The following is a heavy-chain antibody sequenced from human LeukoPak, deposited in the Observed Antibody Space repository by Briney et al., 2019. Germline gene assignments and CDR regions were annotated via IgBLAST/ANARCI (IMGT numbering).Heavy chain of an antibody. CDR1: GGSISSYY. Sequence: PSETLSLTCTVSGGSISSYYWSWIRQPPGKGLEWIGEINHSGSTNYNPSLKSRVSISVDTSKNQFSLKLSSVTAADTAVYYCARGRGYAGFDPWGQGTLVTVSS. V-gene: IGHV4-34*01. CDR2: INHSGST. CDR3: ARGRGYAGFDP. D-gene: IGHD3-22*01. J-gene: IGHJ5*02.